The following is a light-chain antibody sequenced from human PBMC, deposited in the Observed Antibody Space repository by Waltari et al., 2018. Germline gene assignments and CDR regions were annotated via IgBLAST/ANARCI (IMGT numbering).Light chain of an antibody. CDR1: QSVGGK. J-gene: IGKJ5*01. CDR2: DAS. CDR3: QQRRTWPSNT. V-gene: IGKV3-11*01. Sequence: EIVLTQSPATLSLSPGQRGTLTCRASQSVGGKLDWYQHKPGQAPRLLIYDASNRATGIPARFSGSGSGTDFTLTISSLEPEDFAVYYCQQRRTWPSNTFGQGTRLDI.